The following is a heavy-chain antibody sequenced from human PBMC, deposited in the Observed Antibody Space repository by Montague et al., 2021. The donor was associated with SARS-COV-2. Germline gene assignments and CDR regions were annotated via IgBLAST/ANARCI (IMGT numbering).Heavy chain of an antibody. D-gene: IGHD2-21*01. CDR3: ARPSMVSRNYYYYGIDV. CDR2: IYHSGTT. J-gene: IGHJ6*02. CDR1: GGSSNSFY. V-gene: IGHV4-59*01. Sequence: SETLSLTCIVSGGSSNSFYWSWIRQPPGKGLEWIVYIYHSGTTHYSPSLKSRVAISLDTSKNQFSLTLNSVTAADTAVYYCARPSMVSRNYYYYGIDVWGQGTTVTVSS.